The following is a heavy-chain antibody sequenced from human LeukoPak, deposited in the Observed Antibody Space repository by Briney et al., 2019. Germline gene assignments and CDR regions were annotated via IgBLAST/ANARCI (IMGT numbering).Heavy chain of an antibody. J-gene: IGHJ4*02. Sequence: ASVKVSCKASGYIFTSYGISWVRQAPGQGLEWMGWISTYNGNTHYAQMLQGRVTMTTDTSTTTAYMELRSLRSDDTAMYYCARGCASTSCYLFDYWGQGTLVTVSS. D-gene: IGHD2-2*01. CDR2: ISTYNGNT. CDR3: ARGCASTSCYLFDY. V-gene: IGHV1-18*01. CDR1: GYIFTSYG.